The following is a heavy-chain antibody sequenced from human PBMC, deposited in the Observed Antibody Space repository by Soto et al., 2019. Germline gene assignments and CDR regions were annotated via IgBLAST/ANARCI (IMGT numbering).Heavy chain of an antibody. CDR1: GGSISSSSHY. J-gene: IGHJ5*02. CDR2: IYYSGST. CDR3: ARQYSSSSIGFDP. Sequence: SETLSLTCTVSGGSISSSSHYWGWIRQPPGKGLEWIGSIYYSGSTYYNPSLKSRVTISVDTSKNQFSLKLSSVTAADTAVYYCARQYSSSSIGFDPWGQGTLVTVSS. D-gene: IGHD6-6*01. V-gene: IGHV4-39*01.